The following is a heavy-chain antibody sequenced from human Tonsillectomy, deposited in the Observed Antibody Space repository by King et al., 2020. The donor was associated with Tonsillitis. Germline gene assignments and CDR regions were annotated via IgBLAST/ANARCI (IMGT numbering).Heavy chain of an antibody. V-gene: IGHV3-64*01. D-gene: IGHD6-19*01. Sequence: QLVQSGGGLVQPGGSLRLSCAASGFTFNYYAIHWVRQAPGKGLQYVSGINSDGGSTCYANSVKGRFTISRDNSKNTLYLQMGTLRAEEMAVYYCARGGIAVAVPFDYWGQGTLVTVSS. CDR3: ARGGIAVAVPFDY. CDR1: GFTFNYYA. J-gene: IGHJ4*02. CDR2: INSDGGST.